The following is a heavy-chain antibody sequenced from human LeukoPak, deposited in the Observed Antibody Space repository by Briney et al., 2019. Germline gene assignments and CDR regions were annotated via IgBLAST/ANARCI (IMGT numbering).Heavy chain of an antibody. V-gene: IGHV3-21*01. D-gene: IGHD6-6*01. Sequence: GGSLRLSCAASGFTFSRYWMHWVRQAPGKGLEWVSSISSSSSYIYYADSVKGRFTISRDNAKNSLYLQMNSLRAEDTAVYYCASGDTSSSPSFDYWGQGTLVTVSS. CDR3: ASGDTSSSPSFDY. J-gene: IGHJ4*02. CDR2: ISSSSSYI. CDR1: GFTFSRYW.